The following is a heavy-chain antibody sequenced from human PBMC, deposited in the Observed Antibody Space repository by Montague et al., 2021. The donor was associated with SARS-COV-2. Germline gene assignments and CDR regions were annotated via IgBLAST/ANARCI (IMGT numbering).Heavy chain of an antibody. D-gene: IGHD3-10*01. CDR3: ARLGDGVVPSPILGVGPYYSYYYMDV. J-gene: IGHJ6*03. V-gene: IGHV4-34*01. CDR1: GGSFSTYS. CDR2: IHHGGST. Sequence: SETLSLTCAVHGGSFSTYSWNWIRQPPGKGLEWIGEIHHGGSTNYNPSLKSRATISADTSKNHFSLKLTSVAAADTAVYYCARLGDGVVPSPILGVGPYYSYYYMDVWGKGTTVTVSS.